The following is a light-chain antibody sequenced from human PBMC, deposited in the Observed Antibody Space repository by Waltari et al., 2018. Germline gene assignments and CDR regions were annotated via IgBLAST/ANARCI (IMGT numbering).Light chain of an antibody. J-gene: IGKJ4*01. CDR2: WAS. Sequence: DIVMTQSPDSLAVSLGERATINCRSSQSVLYISDNRDYLAWYQQKPGQPPELLINWASTRASGVPDRISGSGSGTDFTLTISSLQAEDVAVYYCQQHFSTPVTFGGGTKVEI. V-gene: IGKV4-1*01. CDR3: QQHFSTPVT. CDR1: QSVLYISDNRDY.